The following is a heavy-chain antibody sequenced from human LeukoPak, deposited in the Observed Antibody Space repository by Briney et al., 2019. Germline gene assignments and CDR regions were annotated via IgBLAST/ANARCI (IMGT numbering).Heavy chain of an antibody. D-gene: IGHD3-9*01. CDR2: INHSGST. CDR3: AREGYIKVTYYDILTGYYGRKPDAFDI. CDR1: GGSISSYY. J-gene: IGHJ3*02. V-gene: IGHV4-34*01. Sequence: SETLSLTCTVSGGSISSYYWSWIRQPPGKGLEWIGEINHSGSTNYNPSLKSRVTISVDTSKNQFSLKLSSVTAADTAVYYCAREGYIKVTYYDILTGYYGRKPDAFDIWGQGTMVTVSS.